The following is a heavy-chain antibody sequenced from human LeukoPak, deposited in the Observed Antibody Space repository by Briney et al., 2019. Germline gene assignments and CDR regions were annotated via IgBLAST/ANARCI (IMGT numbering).Heavy chain of an antibody. Sequence: PGGSLRLSCAASGFSFSNHWMHWVRQVPGKGLVRVSRINSDGSSTTYADSVKGRFTISRDNAKNTLYLQMNSLRDEDTAVYYCTRDVSQSSSWYGEFDYWGQGTQVTVSS. V-gene: IGHV3-74*03. J-gene: IGHJ4*02. D-gene: IGHD6-13*01. CDR3: TRDVSQSSSWYGEFDY. CDR2: INSDGSST. CDR1: GFSFSNHW.